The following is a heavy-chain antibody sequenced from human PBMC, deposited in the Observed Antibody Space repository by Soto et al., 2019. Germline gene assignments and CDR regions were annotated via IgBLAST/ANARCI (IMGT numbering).Heavy chain of an antibody. CDR1: GGSITNND. CDR3: ARRQNWNNLFDT. CDR2: SYYSGST. J-gene: IGHJ5*02. Sequence: QVQLQESGPGQVKPAETLSLTCTVSGGSITNNDWSWIRQSPGKGLEWIGCSYYSGSTSYNPSLRSRVTISIGTSKTQFSLRLRSVTAADTAVYYCARRQNWNNLFDTWGQGTLVTVSS. V-gene: IGHV4-59*08. D-gene: IGHD1-1*01.